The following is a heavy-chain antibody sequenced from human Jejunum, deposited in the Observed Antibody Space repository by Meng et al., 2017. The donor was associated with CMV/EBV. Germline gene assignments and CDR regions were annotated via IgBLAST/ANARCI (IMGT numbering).Heavy chain of an antibody. V-gene: IGHV1-69*05. CDR1: GGTFSSYA. CDR2: IIPIFGTA. J-gene: IGHJ4*02. Sequence: KAAGGTFSSYASSWVRQAHGQGLEWMGGIIPIFGTANYAQVFQGRVTITTDESTSTAYMELSSLRYEDTAVYYCAGGKWELLSLDYWGQGTLVTVSS. CDR3: AGGKWELLSLDY. D-gene: IGHD1-26*01.